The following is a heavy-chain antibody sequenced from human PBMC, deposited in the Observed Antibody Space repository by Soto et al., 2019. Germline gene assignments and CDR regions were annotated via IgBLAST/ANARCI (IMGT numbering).Heavy chain of an antibody. CDR3: ARDHGYFDL. Sequence: QVQLVESGGGVVQPGRSLRLSCAASGFTFSSYGMHWVRQAPGKGLEWVAVIWYDGSNKYYADSVKGRFTISRDNSKNTLYLQMNSRRAEDTAVYYCARDHGYFDLWGRGTLVTVSS. J-gene: IGHJ2*01. CDR2: IWYDGSNK. V-gene: IGHV3-33*01. CDR1: GFTFSSYG.